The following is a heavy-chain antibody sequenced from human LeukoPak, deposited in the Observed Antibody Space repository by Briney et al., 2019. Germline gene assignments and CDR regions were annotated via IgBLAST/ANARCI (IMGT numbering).Heavy chain of an antibody. Sequence: PGGSLRLSCAASRFTFSGYAMTWVRQAPGKGREWVSAISGSGGSTYYADSVKGRFTISRDNSKNTLYLQMNSLRAEDTAVYYCAKFSWYDILTGPFDYWGQGTLVTVSS. CDR2: ISGSGGST. V-gene: IGHV3-23*01. D-gene: IGHD3-9*01. J-gene: IGHJ4*02. CDR3: AKFSWYDILTGPFDY. CDR1: RFTFSGYA.